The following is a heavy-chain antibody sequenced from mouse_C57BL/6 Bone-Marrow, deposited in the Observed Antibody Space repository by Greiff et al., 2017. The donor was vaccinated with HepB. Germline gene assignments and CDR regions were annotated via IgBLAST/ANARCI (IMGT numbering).Heavy chain of an antibody. CDR3: AIKGFYDGYTTWYFDV. Sequence: QVQLQQSDAELVKPGASVKISCKVSGYTFTDHTIHWMKQRPEQGLEWIGYIYPRDGSTKYNEKFKGKATLTADKSSSTAYMQLNSLTSEDSAVYFCAIKGFYDGYTTWYFDVWGTGTTVTVSS. D-gene: IGHD2-3*01. CDR2: IYPRDGST. CDR1: GYTFTDHT. J-gene: IGHJ1*03. V-gene: IGHV1-78*01.